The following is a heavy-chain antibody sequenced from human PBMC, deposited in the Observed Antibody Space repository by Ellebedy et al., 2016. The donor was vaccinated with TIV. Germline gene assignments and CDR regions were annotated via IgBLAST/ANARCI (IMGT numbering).Heavy chain of an antibody. CDR3: AGDPSSGNNWYYYLDY. D-gene: IGHD6-13*01. CDR2: ISISSSNI. J-gene: IGHJ4*02. Sequence: GGSLRLXXEASGSSLRRYAMNWVRQAPGKGLEWVAYISISSSNIHHAESVKGRFTISRDNAKNSLYLQMNSLRDEDTAVYYCAGDPSSGNNWYYYLDYWGQGTLVTVSS. V-gene: IGHV3-48*02. CDR1: GSSLRRYA.